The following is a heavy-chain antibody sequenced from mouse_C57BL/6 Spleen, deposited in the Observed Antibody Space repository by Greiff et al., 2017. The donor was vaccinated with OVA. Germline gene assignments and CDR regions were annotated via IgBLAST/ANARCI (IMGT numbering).Heavy chain of an antibody. CDR2: IYPGSGST. Sequence: QVQLQQPGAELVKPGASVKMSCTASGYTFTSYWITWVKQRPGQGLEWIGDIYPGSGSTNYNEKFKSKATLTVDTSSSTAYMQLSSLTSEDSAVYYCARLITTVVEGYFDVWGTGTTVTVSS. D-gene: IGHD1-1*01. CDR1: GYTFTSYW. V-gene: IGHV1-55*01. CDR3: ARLITTVVEGYFDV. J-gene: IGHJ1*03.